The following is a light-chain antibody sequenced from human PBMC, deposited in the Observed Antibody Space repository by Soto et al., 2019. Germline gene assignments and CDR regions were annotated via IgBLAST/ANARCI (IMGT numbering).Light chain of an antibody. CDR1: SSDIGRYKF. CDR3: SSSTNTNTLVI. V-gene: IGLV2-14*01. J-gene: IGLJ2*01. CDR2: EGT. Sequence: QSVLTQPASVSGSPGQSVTISCTGTSSDIGRYKFVSWFQQHPGKAPKLLIFEGTNRPSGVSNRFSGSKSGNTASLTISGLQAVDEAIYFCSSSTNTNTLVIFGGGTKVTV.